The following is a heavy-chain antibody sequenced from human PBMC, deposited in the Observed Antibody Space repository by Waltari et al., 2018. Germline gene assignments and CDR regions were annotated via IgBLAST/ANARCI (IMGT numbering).Heavy chain of an antibody. D-gene: IGHD2-21*01. CDR2: ISGSGGST. CDR1: GFTFSSYA. V-gene: IGHV3-23*01. Sequence: EVQLLESGGGLVQPGGSLRLSCAASGFTFSSYAMSWVRQAPGKGLEWVSAISGSGGSTYYADSVKGRFTISRDNSKNTRYLQMNSLRAEDTAVYYCAKDTPEYCGGDCYSGIGYWGQGTLVTVSS. CDR3: AKDTPEYCGGDCYSGIGY. J-gene: IGHJ4*02.